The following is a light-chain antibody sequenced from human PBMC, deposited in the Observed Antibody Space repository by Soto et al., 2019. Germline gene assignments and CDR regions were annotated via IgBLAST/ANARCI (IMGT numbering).Light chain of an antibody. V-gene: IGLV2-8*01. CDR1: SSDVGAYNY. Sequence: QSALTQPPSASGSPGQSVTISCTGTSSDVGAYNYVSWYQQHPGKAPKIMIYGVNKRPSGVPDRFSGSKSGNTASLTVSGLQAEDEADYYCTSYAGSNILVFGGGTKVTVL. J-gene: IGLJ3*02. CDR3: TSYAGSNILV. CDR2: GVN.